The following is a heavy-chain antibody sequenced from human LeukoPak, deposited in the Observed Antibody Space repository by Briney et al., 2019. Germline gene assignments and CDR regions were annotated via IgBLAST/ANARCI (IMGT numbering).Heavy chain of an antibody. CDR2: ISYDGSNK. CDR3: AKDRRVDYDFWRRGFDY. Sequence: GRSLRLSCAASGFTFSSYGMHWVRQAPGKGLEWVAVISYDGSNKYYADSVKGRFTISRDNSKNTLYLQMNSLRAEDTAVYYCAKDRRVDYDFWRRGFDYWGQGTLVTVSS. D-gene: IGHD3-3*01. V-gene: IGHV3-30*18. J-gene: IGHJ4*02. CDR1: GFTFSSYG.